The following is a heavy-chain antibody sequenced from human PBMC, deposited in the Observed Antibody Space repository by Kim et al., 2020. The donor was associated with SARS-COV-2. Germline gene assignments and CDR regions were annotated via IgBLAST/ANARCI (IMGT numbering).Heavy chain of an antibody. D-gene: IGHD3-10*01. J-gene: IGHJ4*02. V-gene: IGHV1-46*01. CDR3: AREGYYYGSGSYYPPFDY. CDR1: GYTFTSYY. CDR2: INPSGGST. Sequence: ASVKVSCKASGYTFTSYYMHWVRQAPGQGLEWMGIINPSGGSTSYAQKFQGRVTMTRDTSTSTVYMELSSLRSEDTAVYYCAREGYYYGSGSYYPPFDYWGQGTLVTVSS.